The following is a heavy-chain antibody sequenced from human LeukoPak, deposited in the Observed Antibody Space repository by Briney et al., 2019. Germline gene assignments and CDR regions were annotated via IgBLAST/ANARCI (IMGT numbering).Heavy chain of an antibody. V-gene: IGHV4-59*01. Sequence: SETLSLTCTVSGGSISSYYWSWIRQPPGKGLEWIGYIYYSGSTNYKPSLKSRVTISVDTSKNQFSLKLSSVTAADTAVYYCARALGGYYYDYWGQGTLVTVSS. J-gene: IGHJ4*02. CDR3: ARALGGYYYDY. CDR1: GGSISSYY. CDR2: IYYSGST. D-gene: IGHD3-22*01.